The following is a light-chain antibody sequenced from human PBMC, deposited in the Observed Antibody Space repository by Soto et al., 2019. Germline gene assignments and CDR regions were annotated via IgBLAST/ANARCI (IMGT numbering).Light chain of an antibody. CDR1: QSVLYSSNNKNY. Sequence: DIVMTQSPDSLAVSLGERATINCKSSQSVLYSSNNKNYLAWYQQKPGQPPKLRIYWASTRESGVPDRFSGSWLGTDFTLTISSLLSEDVAVYYCQQYYSTPMYTFGQGTKMEIK. J-gene: IGKJ2*01. V-gene: IGKV4-1*01. CDR2: WAS. CDR3: QQYYSTPMYT.